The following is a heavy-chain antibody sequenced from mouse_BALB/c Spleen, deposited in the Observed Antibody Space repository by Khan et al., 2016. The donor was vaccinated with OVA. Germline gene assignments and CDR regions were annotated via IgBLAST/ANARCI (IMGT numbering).Heavy chain of an antibody. CDR2: IWGDGNT. J-gene: IGHJ4*01. CDR1: GFSLPRYG. CDR3: AKFTPDYYSMDY. D-gene: IGHD1-1*01. Sequence: VELVESGPGLVAPSQSLYLTFSVSGFSLPRYGVRWVRPPPGKGLEWLGVIWGDGNTNYHSALISRLLISKDNSKSQVFLKLNSLQTDDTATYYCAKFTPDYYSMDYWGQGTSVTVSS. V-gene: IGHV2-3*01.